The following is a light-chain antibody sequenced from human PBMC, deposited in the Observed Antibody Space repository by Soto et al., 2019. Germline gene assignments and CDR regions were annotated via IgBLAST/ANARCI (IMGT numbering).Light chain of an antibody. CDR2: DVH. Sequence: QSVLTQPASVSGSPGQSITISCTGTSSDVGGSNYVSWYQQHPGKAPKLMIYDVHNRPSGISNRFSGSKSGNTASLTISGLQAEDEADYYCSSYRSGSTLVFGGGTKFTVL. CDR3: SSYRSGSTLV. V-gene: IGLV2-14*01. CDR1: SSDVGGSNY. J-gene: IGLJ2*01.